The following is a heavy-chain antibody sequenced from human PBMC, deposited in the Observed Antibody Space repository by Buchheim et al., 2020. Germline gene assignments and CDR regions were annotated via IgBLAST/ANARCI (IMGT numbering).Heavy chain of an antibody. D-gene: IGHD5-18*01. V-gene: IGHV1-69*01. CDR3: ASMDTAMADLYYYYMDV. CDR2: IIPIFGTA. J-gene: IGHJ6*03. CDR1: GGTFSSYA. Sequence: QVQLVQSGAEVKKPGSSVKVSCKASGGTFSSYAISWVRQAPGQGLEWMGGIIPIFGTANYAQTFQGRVTITADESTSTASMELSSLRSEDTAVYYCASMDTAMADLYYYYMDVWGKGTT.